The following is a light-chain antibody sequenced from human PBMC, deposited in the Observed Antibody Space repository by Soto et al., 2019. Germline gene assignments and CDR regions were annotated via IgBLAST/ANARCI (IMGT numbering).Light chain of an antibody. CDR3: QQRRNGPPT. CDR1: QSGSTS. CDR2: DVS. J-gene: IGKJ4*01. Sequence: EIVLTQSPATLSLSPGERATLSCRASQSGSTSLAWYQLRPGQAPRLLIYDVSNRATGIPARFSGSGSGTDFTLTISRLEPEDFAVYSWQQRRNGPPTFGGGTKVEI. V-gene: IGKV3-11*01.